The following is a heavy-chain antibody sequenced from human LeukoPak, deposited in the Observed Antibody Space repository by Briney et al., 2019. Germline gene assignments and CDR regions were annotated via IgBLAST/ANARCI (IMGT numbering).Heavy chain of an antibody. V-gene: IGHV4-39*01. CDR3: AKAGVRYSDSSALYAFDF. Sequence: NPSQTLSLTCTVSGGSISSGSYYWSWIRQPPGKGLEWIGTLYYSGSTYYSASLKSRVTMSGDTSRNQFSLRLSSVNAADTAVYYCAKAGVRYSDSSALYAFDFWGPGTMVTVSS. D-gene: IGHD3-22*01. J-gene: IGHJ3*01. CDR1: GGSISSGSYY. CDR2: LYYSGST.